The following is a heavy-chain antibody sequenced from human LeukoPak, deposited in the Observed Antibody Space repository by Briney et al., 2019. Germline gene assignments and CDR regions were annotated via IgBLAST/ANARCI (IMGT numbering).Heavy chain of an antibody. CDR3: AKDSIAALTNYYYYYYMDV. CDR1: GFTFSNYG. CDR2: IRYDGSNK. V-gene: IGHV3-30*02. Sequence: GGSLRLSCAASGFTFSNYGMHWVRQAPGKGLEWVAFIRYDGSNKYYADSVKGRFTISRDNSKNTLYLQMNSLRAEDTAVYYCAKDSIAALTNYYYYYYMDVWGKGTTVTVSS. D-gene: IGHD6-6*01. J-gene: IGHJ6*03.